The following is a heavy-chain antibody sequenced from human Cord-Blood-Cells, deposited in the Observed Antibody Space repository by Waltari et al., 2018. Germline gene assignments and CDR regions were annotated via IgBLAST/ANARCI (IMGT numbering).Heavy chain of an antibody. CDR3: ARVGTMVRGAPDY. V-gene: IGHV3-7*01. CDR1: GFTFSSHW. J-gene: IGHJ4*02. CDR2: IKQDGSEK. D-gene: IGHD3-10*01. Sequence: EVQLVESGGGLVQPGGSLRLSCAASGFTFSSHWLSWVRQAPGKGLEWVANIKQDGSEKYYVDSVKGRFTISRDNAKNSLYLQMNSLRAEDTAVYYCARVGTMVRGAPDYWGQGTLVTVSS.